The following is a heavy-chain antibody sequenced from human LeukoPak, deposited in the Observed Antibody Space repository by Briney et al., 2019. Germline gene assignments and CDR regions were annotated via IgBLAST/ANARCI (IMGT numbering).Heavy chain of an antibody. CDR1: GFTFNSYA. V-gene: IGHV3-23*01. D-gene: IGHD4-17*01. J-gene: IGHJ4*02. CDR3: ARTGPSTTVPN. Sequence: GGSLRLSCAASGFTFNSYAMSWVRQAPGKGLEWVSGISGSGDSTYYADSVKGRFTISRDNSKNTLYLQMNNLRGDDTAIYYCARTGPSTTVPNWGQGTLVTVSS. CDR2: ISGSGDST.